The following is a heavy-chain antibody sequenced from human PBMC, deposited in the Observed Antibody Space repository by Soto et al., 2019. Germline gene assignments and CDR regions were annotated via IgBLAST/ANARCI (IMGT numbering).Heavy chain of an antibody. D-gene: IGHD3-10*01. CDR1: GFMFSSYG. J-gene: IGHJ2*01. Sequence: RGSLRLSCAASGFMFSSYGMTWVRQAPGKGLEWVSSISGSGTNTYYADSVKGRFTVSRDNSKNTLYLQMNSLRAEDTAVYYCAKCTYGYWYFDLWGRGTLVTVSS. CDR3: AKCTYGYWYFDL. V-gene: IGHV3-23*01. CDR2: ISGSGTNT.